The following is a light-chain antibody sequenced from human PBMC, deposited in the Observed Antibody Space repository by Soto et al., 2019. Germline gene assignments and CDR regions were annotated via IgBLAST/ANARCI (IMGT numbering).Light chain of an antibody. Sequence: DIVLTHSPGTLSLSPGERATLSCRASQSVSSKYLAWYQQKPGQPPRALIYGTSIRATGIPERFSGGGSGTDFTLTITRLESEDFAVYYCQQYGSSLFTVGRGTKVDF. V-gene: IGKV3-20*01. CDR3: QQYGSSLFT. CDR1: QSVSSKY. CDR2: GTS. J-gene: IGKJ3*01.